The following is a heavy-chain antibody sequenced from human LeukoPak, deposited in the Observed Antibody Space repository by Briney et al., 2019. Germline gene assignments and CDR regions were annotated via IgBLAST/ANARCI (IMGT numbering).Heavy chain of an antibody. CDR3: ALWEPKNLGGEDHIVATIGSVPFDC. Sequence: GESLKISCKGSGYSFTSYWIGWVRQMPGKGLEWMGITYPGDSDTRYSPSFQGQVTISADKSISTAYLQWSSLKASDTAMYYCALWEPKNLGGEDHIVATIGSVPFDCWGQGTLVTVSS. V-gene: IGHV5-51*01. J-gene: IGHJ4*02. CDR2: TYPGDSDT. CDR1: GYSFTSYW. D-gene: IGHD5-12*01.